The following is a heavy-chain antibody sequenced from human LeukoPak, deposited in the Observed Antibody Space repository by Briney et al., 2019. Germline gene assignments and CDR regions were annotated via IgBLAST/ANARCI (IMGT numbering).Heavy chain of an antibody. CDR1: GFTFSSYW. Sequence: GGSLRLSCAASGFTFSSYWMHWVRQAPGKGLVWVSRINTDGSSTSYADSVKGRFTISRDNAKNSLSLQMNSLRAEDTAVYYCARLGSGWYGLNWGQGTLVTVSS. D-gene: IGHD6-19*01. CDR2: INTDGSST. CDR3: ARLGSGWYGLN. V-gene: IGHV3-74*01. J-gene: IGHJ4*02.